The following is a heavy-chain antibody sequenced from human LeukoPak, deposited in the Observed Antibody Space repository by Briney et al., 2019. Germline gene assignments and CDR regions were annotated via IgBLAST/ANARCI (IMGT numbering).Heavy chain of an antibody. D-gene: IGHD1-26*01. CDR1: GGTFSSYA. V-gene: IGHV1-69*13. CDR3: ARDLELLGWFDP. Sequence: ASVKVSCXASGGTFSSYAISWVRQAPGQGLEWMGGIIPIFGTANYAQKFQGRVTITADESTSTAYMELSSLRSEDTAVYYCARDLELLGWFDPWGQGTLVTVSS. CDR2: IIPIFGTA. J-gene: IGHJ5*02.